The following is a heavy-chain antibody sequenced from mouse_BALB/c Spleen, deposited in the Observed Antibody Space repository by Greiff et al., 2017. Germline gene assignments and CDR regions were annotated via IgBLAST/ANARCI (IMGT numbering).Heavy chain of an antibody. CDR3: ARDNGNYFFYAMDY. Sequence: EVQVVESGGGLVQPGGSLRLSCATSGFTFTDYYMSWVRQPPGKALEWLGFIRNKANGYTTEYSASVKGRFTISRDNSQSILYLQMNTLRAEDSATYYCARDNGNYFFYAMDYWGQGTSVTVSS. D-gene: IGHD2-1*01. J-gene: IGHJ4*01. V-gene: IGHV7-3*02. CDR2: IRNKANGYTT. CDR1: GFTFTDYY.